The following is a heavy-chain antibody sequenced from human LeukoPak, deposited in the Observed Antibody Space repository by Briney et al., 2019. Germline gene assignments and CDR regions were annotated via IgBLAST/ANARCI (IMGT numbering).Heavy chain of an antibody. Sequence: SVKVSCKASGDTFNTYVINWVRQAPGQRLEWMGRIIPMFDSTKNSQRFQGRVSITVDKSTSTAYMDLSSLKSDDTAVYYCVVGKYCSTTSCPKNYWGQGTLVTVSS. CDR3: VVGKYCSTTSCPKNY. D-gene: IGHD2-2*01. J-gene: IGHJ4*02. CDR1: GDTFNTYV. CDR2: IIPMFDST. V-gene: IGHV1-69*06.